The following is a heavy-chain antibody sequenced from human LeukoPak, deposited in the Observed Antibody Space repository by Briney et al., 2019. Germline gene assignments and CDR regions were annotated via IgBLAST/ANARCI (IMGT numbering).Heavy chain of an antibody. V-gene: IGHV4-34*01. CDR2: INHSGST. J-gene: IGHJ5*02. CDR3: ARGPEYSGSLANWFDP. D-gene: IGHD6-6*01. Sequence: SETLSLTCAVYGGSFSGYYWSWLRQPPGKGLEWIAEINHSGSTNYNPSLKSRVTISVDTSKNQFSLKLSSVTAADTAVYYCARGPEYSGSLANWFDPWGQGTLVTVSS. CDR1: GGSFSGYY.